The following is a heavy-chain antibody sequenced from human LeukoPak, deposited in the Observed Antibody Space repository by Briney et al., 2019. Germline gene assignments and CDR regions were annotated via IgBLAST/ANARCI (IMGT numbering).Heavy chain of an antibody. J-gene: IGHJ4*02. CDR2: IYRSGST. D-gene: IGHD6-13*01. V-gene: IGHV4-38-2*02. Sequence: SETLSLTCTVSGYSISSGYYWGWIRQPPGKGLEWIGSIYRSGSTYYNPSLKSRVTISVDTSKNQFSLKLSSVTAADTAVYYCASSYSSSWSSDYWGQGTLVTVSS. CDR3: ASSYSSSWSSDY. CDR1: GYSISSGYY.